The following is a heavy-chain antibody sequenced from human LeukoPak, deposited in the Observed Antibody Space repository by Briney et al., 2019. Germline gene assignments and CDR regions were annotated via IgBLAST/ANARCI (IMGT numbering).Heavy chain of an antibody. CDR2: IYYSGST. CDR1: GGSISSYY. D-gene: IGHD3-22*01. J-gene: IGHJ3*02. CDR3: ARDGSLYDSSGYFDAFDI. V-gene: IGHV4-59*01. Sequence: SETLSLTCTVSGGSISSYYWSWIRQPPGKGLEWIGYIYYSGSTNYNPSLESRVTISVDTSKNQFSLKLSSVTAADTAVYYCARDGSLYDSSGYFDAFDIWGQGTMVTVSS.